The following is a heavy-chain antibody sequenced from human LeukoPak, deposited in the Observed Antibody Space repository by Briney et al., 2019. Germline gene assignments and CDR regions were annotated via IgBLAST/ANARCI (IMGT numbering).Heavy chain of an antibody. J-gene: IGHJ6*03. V-gene: IGHV3-53*01. CDR1: GFTVSSNY. CDR2: IYTGGST. CDR3: ASAKNYYYYMDV. Sequence: RGSLRPSCAASGFTVSSNYMSWVRQAPGKGLEWVSVIYTGGSTYYADTVKGRFTISRDNSKNTLYLQMNSLRAEDTAVYYCASAKNYYYYMDVWGKGSTFSVSS.